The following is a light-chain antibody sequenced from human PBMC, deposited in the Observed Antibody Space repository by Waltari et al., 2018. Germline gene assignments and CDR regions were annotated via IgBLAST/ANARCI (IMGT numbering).Light chain of an antibody. CDR3: NSYAGNGYV. V-gene: IGLV1-47*01. CDR2: RND. CDR1: DSNIGANY. Sequence: QSVLTQPPSASGTPGQPVTISCSGSDSNIGANYVYWFQQLPETAPKLLIYRNDQRPSGVPDRFSGSKSVTSASLAISGLRSEDEADYYCNSYAGNGYVFGTGTKVTVL. J-gene: IGLJ1*01.